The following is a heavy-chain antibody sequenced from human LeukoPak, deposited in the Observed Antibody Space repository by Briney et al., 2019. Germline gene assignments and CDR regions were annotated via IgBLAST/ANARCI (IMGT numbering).Heavy chain of an antibody. Sequence: GGSLRLSCAASGFTVSSNYMSWVRQAPGKGLEWVSVIYSGGSTYHADSVKGRFTISRDNSKNTLYLQMNSLRAEDTAVYYCARGYYYDSSGYYPYFDYWGQGTLVTVSS. CDR1: GFTVSSNY. CDR3: ARGYYYDSSGYYPYFDY. J-gene: IGHJ4*02. D-gene: IGHD3-22*01. V-gene: IGHV3-53*01. CDR2: IYSGGST.